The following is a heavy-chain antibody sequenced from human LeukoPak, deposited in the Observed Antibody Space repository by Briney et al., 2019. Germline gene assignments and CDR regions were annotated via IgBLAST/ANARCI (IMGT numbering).Heavy chain of an antibody. CDR1: GGSFSGYH. J-gene: IGHJ4*02. Sequence: SETLSLTCAVYGGSFSGYHWSWIRQPPGKGLEWIGEINHGGSTNYNPSLKSRVTISVDTSKNQFSLKLSSVTAADTAVYYCAGGADSPGWGQGTLVTVSS. CDR2: INHGGST. V-gene: IGHV4-34*01. CDR3: AGGADSPG.